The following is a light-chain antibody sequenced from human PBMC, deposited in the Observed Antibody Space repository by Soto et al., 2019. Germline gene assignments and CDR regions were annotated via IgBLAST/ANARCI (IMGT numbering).Light chain of an antibody. CDR3: QQYDNLQYT. Sequence: DIQMTQSPSSLSASVGDRVTITCQASQDISNYLNWYQQQPGKAPKLLIYDASKLETGVPSWFSGSGAWTDFTFTISSVQPEDIATYYCQQYDNLQYTFGQGTKLEIK. V-gene: IGKV1-33*01. CDR2: DAS. J-gene: IGKJ2*01. CDR1: QDISNY.